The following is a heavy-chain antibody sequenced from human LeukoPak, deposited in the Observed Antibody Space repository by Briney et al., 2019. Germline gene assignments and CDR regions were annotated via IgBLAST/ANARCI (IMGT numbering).Heavy chain of an antibody. CDR1: GFTFSSYS. Sequence: TGGSLRLSCAASGFTFSSYSMNWVRQAPGKGLEWVSSISSSSSYIYYADSVKGRFTISRDNAKNSLYLQMNSLRAEDTAVYYCARTIDYYDILTGYCYWGQGTLVTVSS. J-gene: IGHJ4*02. CDR3: ARTIDYYDILTGYCY. V-gene: IGHV3-21*01. D-gene: IGHD3-9*01. CDR2: ISSSSSYI.